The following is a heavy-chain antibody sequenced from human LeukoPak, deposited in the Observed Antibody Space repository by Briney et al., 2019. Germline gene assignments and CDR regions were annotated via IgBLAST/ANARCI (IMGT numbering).Heavy chain of an antibody. CDR3: ALDYGDYVTDY. J-gene: IGHJ4*02. CDR2: IIPIFGTA. D-gene: IGHD4-17*01. CDR1: GGTFSSYA. Sequence: GASVKVSCKASGGTFSSYAISWARQAPGQGLEWMGGIIPIFGTANYAQKFQGRVTITADESTSTAYMELSSLRSEDTAVYYCALDYGDYVTDYWGQGTLVTVSS. V-gene: IGHV1-69*13.